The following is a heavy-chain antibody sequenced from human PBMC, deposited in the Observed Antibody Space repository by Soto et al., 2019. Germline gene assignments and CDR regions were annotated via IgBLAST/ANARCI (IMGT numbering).Heavy chain of an antibody. CDR2: IIPIVDRA. D-gene: IGHD2-2*01. V-gene: IGHV1-69*08. J-gene: IGHJ4*02. CDR1: GGTFSTYT. Sequence: QVQLVQSGAEVKKPGSSVRVSCKASGGTFSTYTISWVRQAPGQGLEWMGRIIPIVDRANYAQKFQGRVTVPGDKSTSTAYMELSSLRSDDTAVYYCARDLAITVPAPMGYWGQGTLVTVSS. CDR3: ARDLAITVPAPMGY.